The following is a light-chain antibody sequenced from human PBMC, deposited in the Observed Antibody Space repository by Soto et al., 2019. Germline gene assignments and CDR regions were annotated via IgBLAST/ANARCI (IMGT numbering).Light chain of an antibody. CDR2: EVN. J-gene: IGLJ1*01. Sequence: QSVLTQPASVSGSPGQSITIACTGTSSDVGGYNYVSWYQQHPGKAPKLMIYEVNNRPSEVSNRSSGSKSGNTASLTISGLQPEDEADYYCNSYTSRYTFVLGTGTKVTVL. CDR1: SSDVGGYNY. CDR3: NSYTSRYTFV. V-gene: IGLV2-14*01.